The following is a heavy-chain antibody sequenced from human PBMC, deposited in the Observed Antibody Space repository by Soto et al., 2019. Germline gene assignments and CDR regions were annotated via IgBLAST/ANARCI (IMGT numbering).Heavy chain of an antibody. Sequence: QVQLVQSGAEVRKPGSSVKVSCKASGGTFSNYALSWVRQAPGQGLEWMGGIIPLFSTANYAQKFQGTATIIADESTSTASLELSSLRSEDTAVYYCAGASVDTAMITLDYFDWHYGMDVWGQGTTVTVAS. CDR3: AGASVDTAMITLDYFDWHYGMDV. V-gene: IGHV1-69*01. CDR1: GGTFSNYA. CDR2: IIPLFSTA. J-gene: IGHJ6*02. D-gene: IGHD5-18*01.